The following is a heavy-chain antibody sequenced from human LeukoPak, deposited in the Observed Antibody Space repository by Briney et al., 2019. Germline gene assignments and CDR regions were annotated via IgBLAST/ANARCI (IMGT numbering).Heavy chain of an antibody. CDR2: IYPGDSDT. J-gene: IGHJ4*02. V-gene: IGHV5-51*01. CDR1: GYSFTSYW. CDR3: ARQGGVWGSYRNFDY. D-gene: IGHD3-16*02. Sequence: GESLKISCKGSGYSFTSYWIGWVRQMPGKGLEWMGIIYPGDSDTRYSPSFQGQVTISVDKSISTAYLQWSSLKASDTAMYYCARQGGVWGSYRNFDYWGQGTLVTVSS.